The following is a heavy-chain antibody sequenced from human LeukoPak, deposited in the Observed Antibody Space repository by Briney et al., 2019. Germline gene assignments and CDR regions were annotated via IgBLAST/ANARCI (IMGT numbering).Heavy chain of an antibody. CDR2: IIPILGIA. Sequence: SVKVSCKASGGTFSSYAISWVRQAPGQGLEWMGRIIPILGIANYAQKFQGRVTITADKSTSTAYMELSSLRSEDTAVYYCARDWDDYVWGGDYWGQGTLVTVSS. V-gene: IGHV1-69*04. J-gene: IGHJ4*02. D-gene: IGHD3-16*01. CDR3: ARDWDDYVWGGDY. CDR1: GGTFSSYA.